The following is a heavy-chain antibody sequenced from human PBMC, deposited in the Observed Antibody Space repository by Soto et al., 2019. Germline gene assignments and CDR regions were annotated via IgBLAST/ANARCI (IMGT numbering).Heavy chain of an antibody. V-gene: IGHV1-3*01. CDR1: GYTFSSYA. CDR2: INAGNGNT. CDR3: ARGPNTYYFDD. Sequence: ASVKVSCKASGYTFSSYAMHWVRQAPGQRLEWMGWINAGNGNTKYSQKFQGRVTITRDTSASTAYMELSSLRSEDTAVYSCARGPNTYYFDDRGQGTLVTVSS. J-gene: IGHJ4*02.